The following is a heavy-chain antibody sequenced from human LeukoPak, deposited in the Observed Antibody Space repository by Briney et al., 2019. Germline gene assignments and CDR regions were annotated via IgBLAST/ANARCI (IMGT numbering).Heavy chain of an antibody. CDR2: ISYDGSNK. J-gene: IGHJ4*02. V-gene: IGHV3-30-3*01. CDR1: GFTFSIYS. Sequence: GGSLRLSCAASGFTFSIYSMHWVRQAPGKWLEWVAVISYDGSNKYYADSVKGRFTISRDNSKNTLYLKMNSLRAEETAVYYCARVRIAAAGRGYFDFWGQGTLVTVSS. CDR3: ARVRIAAAGRGYFDF. D-gene: IGHD6-13*01.